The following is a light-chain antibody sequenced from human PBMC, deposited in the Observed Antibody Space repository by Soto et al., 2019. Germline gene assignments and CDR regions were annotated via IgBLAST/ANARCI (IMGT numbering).Light chain of an antibody. CDR1: QVLVYSDGNTY. Sequence: DAVMTHSPLSLPIIPVHAAYISFRSSQVLVYSDGNTYLNWFQQRPGQSPRRLIYKVSNRDSGVPDRFSGSGSGTDFTLNITRLEAEDVGTYYCMQGGHWPWTFGQGTTVDIK. J-gene: IGKJ1*01. CDR2: KVS. V-gene: IGKV2-30*01. CDR3: MQGGHWPWT.